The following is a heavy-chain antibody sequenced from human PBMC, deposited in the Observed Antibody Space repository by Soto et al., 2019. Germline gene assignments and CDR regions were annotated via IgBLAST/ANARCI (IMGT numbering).Heavy chain of an antibody. J-gene: IGHJ6*04. CDR2: INPKSGGT. CDR1: GYSFTDYH. D-gene: IGHD2-8*01. Sequence: ASVNVSCKASGYSFTDYHIHWVRQAPGQGLEWLGRINPKSGGTSTAQKFQGWVTMTTDTSISTASMELTRLTSDDTAIYYCARGDSTDCSNGVCSYFYNHDMDVWGKGTTVTVSP. CDR3: ARGDSTDCSNGVCSYFYNHDMDV. V-gene: IGHV1-2*04.